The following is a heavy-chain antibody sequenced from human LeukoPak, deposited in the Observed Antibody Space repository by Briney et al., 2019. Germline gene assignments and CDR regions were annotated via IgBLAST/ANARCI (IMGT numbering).Heavy chain of an antibody. CDR1: GGSISSGIHS. D-gene: IGHD4-17*01. V-gene: IGHV4-30-2*01. CDR3: ARDNGDYPYYFDF. J-gene: IGHJ4*02. Sequence: SQTLSLTCAVSGGSISSGIHSWNWIRQPPGKGLEWIGYIYHTGNTYYNPSLKSRVTIAVDRSKNQFSLRLSSVTAADTAVYYCARDNGDYPYYFDFWGQGSLVTVSS. CDR2: IYHTGNT.